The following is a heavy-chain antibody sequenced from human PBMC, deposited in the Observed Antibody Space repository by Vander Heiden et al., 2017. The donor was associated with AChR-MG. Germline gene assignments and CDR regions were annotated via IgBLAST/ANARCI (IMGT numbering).Heavy chain of an antibody. CDR2: ISGSGSHT. CDR3: VKEFDSVWGSYRPLDF. CDR1: GFIFHHFA. V-gene: IGHV3-23*01. Sequence: EVRLLETGGGLVQPGGSLRISCVGSGFIFHHFAMSWVRQAPGKVLEWLSSISGSGSHTFYADSVRGRFTISRDTSKNTLYLQMSSLQDGDTALYYCVKEFDSVWGSYRPLDFWGQGTLVTVSS. D-gene: IGHD3-16*02. J-gene: IGHJ4*02.